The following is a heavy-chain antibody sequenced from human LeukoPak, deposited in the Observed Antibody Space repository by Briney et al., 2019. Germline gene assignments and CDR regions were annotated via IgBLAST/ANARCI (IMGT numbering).Heavy chain of an antibody. CDR1: GFTFSSYA. CDR3: ARDLGQYYDTSDNWFDP. D-gene: IGHD3-22*01. CDR2: ILYDGSNK. Sequence: PGGSLRLSCAASGFTFSSYAMYWVRQAPGKGLQWVATILYDGSNKYYVDSVKGRFTISRDNSKNTLYLQMNSLRAEDTAVYYCARDLGQYYDTSDNWFDPWGQGTLVTVSS. J-gene: IGHJ5*02. V-gene: IGHV3-30*04.